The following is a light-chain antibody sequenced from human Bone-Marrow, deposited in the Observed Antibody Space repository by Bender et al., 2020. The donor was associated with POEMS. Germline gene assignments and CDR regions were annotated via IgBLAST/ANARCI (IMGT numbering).Light chain of an antibody. CDR1: TGPVTGGHF. J-gene: IGLJ3*02. CDR2: DTG. CDR3: LLYYSGARV. Sequence: QAVVTQEPSVTVSPGGTVTLTCGSSTGPVTGGHFPYWFQVKPGQAPRTLIYDTGNKHSWTPVRFSGSILGDKAALTLSGAQSEDEAQYYCLLYYSGARVFGGGTTSTVL. V-gene: IGLV7-46*01.